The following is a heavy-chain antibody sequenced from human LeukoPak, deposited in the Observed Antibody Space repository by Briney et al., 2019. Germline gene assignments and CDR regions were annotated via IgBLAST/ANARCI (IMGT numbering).Heavy chain of an antibody. Sequence: GGSLRLSCAASEFTFSSYSMNWVRQAPGKGLEWVSSISGSGSYIYYADSVKGRFTLSRDNAKSSLSLQMNSLGAEDTAVYYCARGSTCFDYWGQGALVTVPS. CDR2: ISGSGSYI. J-gene: IGHJ4*02. CDR3: ARGSTCFDY. CDR1: EFTFSSYS. V-gene: IGHV3-21*01.